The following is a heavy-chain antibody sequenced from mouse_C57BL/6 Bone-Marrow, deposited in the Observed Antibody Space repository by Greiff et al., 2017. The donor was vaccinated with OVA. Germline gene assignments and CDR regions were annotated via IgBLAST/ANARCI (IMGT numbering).Heavy chain of an antibody. Sequence: EVKLVESGGGLVKPGGSLKLSCAASGFTFSSYAMSWVRQTPEKRLEWVATISAGGSYTYYPDNVKGRFTISRDNAKNNLYLQMTYQESADTARYYCASDYYGSSYDYWGQGTTLTVSS. V-gene: IGHV5-4*03. J-gene: IGHJ2*01. CDR2: ISAGGSYT. CDR1: GFTFSSYA. D-gene: IGHD1-1*01. CDR3: ASDYYGSSYDY.